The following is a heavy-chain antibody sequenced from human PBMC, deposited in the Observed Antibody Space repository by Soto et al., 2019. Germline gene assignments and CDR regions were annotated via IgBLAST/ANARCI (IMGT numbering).Heavy chain of an antibody. CDR3: ARESNDYNTYGMDV. CDR1: GGSISSSNW. V-gene: IGHV4-30-4*01. CDR2: IYYSGST. Sequence: SETLSLTCAVSGGSISSSNWWSWVRQPPGKGLEWIGYIYYSGSTYYNPSLKSRVTISVDTSKNQFSLKLSSVTAADTAVYYCARESNDYNTYGMDVWGQGTTVT. D-gene: IGHD4-4*01. J-gene: IGHJ6*02.